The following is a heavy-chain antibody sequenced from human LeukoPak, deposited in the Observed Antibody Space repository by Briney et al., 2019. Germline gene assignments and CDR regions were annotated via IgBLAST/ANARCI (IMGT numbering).Heavy chain of an antibody. D-gene: IGHD5-18*01. CDR3: ADSPFSAFDI. V-gene: IGHV4-39*07. J-gene: IGHJ3*02. CDR1: GGSISSSSYY. CDR2: IYYSGST. Sequence: KTSETLSLTCTVSGGSISSSSYYWGWIRQPPGKGLEWIGSIYYSGSTYYNPSLKSRVTISVDTSKNQFSLKLSSVTAADTAVYYCADSPFSAFDIWGQGTMVTVSS.